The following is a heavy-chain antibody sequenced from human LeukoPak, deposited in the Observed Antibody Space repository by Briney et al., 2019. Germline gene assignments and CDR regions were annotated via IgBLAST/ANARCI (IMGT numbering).Heavy chain of an antibody. CDR1: GFTFSSYA. J-gene: IGHJ4*02. D-gene: IGHD3-22*01. V-gene: IGHV3-23*01. Sequence: GGSLRLSRAASGFTFSSYAMSWVRQAPGKGLESVSSISTGGGTTYYADSVKGRFTISRDNSKSTLYLQMNNLRAEDTAVYYCAKSLYDSSGYYFFDYWGQGTLVTVSS. CDR2: ISTGGGTT. CDR3: AKSLYDSSGYYFFDY.